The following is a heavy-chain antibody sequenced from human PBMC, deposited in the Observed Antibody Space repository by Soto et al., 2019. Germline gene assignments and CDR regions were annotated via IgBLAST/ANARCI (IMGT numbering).Heavy chain of an antibody. D-gene: IGHD3-3*01. J-gene: IGHJ6*02. CDR3: ASMHYDFWSGSYYGMDV. CDR2: IDPSDSYT. Sequence: PGESLKISCKGSGYSFTSYWISWVRQMPGKGLEWMGRIDPSDSYTNYSPSLQGHVTISADKSISTAYLQWSSLKASDTAMYYCASMHYDFWSGSYYGMDVWGQGTTVTVSS. V-gene: IGHV5-10-1*01. CDR1: GYSFTSYW.